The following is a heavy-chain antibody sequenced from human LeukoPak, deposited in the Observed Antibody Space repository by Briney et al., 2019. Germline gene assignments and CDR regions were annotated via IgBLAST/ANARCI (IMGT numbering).Heavy chain of an antibody. CDR2: IYTSGST. V-gene: IGHV4-4*07. Sequence: SETLSLTCTVSGGSISSYYWSWIRQPAGKGLEWIGRIYTSGSTNYNPSLKSRVTMSVDTSKNQFSLKLSSVTAADTAVYYCARDAHGIAVAGTRLFYGMDVWGQGTTVTVSS. J-gene: IGHJ6*02. CDR3: ARDAHGIAVAGTRLFYGMDV. CDR1: GGSISSYY. D-gene: IGHD6-19*01.